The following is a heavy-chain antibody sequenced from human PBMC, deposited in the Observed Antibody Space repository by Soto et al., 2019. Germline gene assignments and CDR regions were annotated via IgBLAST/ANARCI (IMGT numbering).Heavy chain of an antibody. CDR3: AKDTGGNSMIRGVVIYHCYGMDV. D-gene: IGHD3-10*01. CDR2: IIPIFGPT. Sequence: QVQLVQSGAEVKKPGSSVKVSCKASGGTFSNSAISWVRQAPGQGLEWMGVIIPIFGPTNYAQKFQGRVTINADESTSTAYMELRSLRSEDTAVDYCAKDTGGNSMIRGVVIYHCYGMDVWGQGTTVTVSS. J-gene: IGHJ6*02. V-gene: IGHV1-69*01. CDR1: GGTFSNSA.